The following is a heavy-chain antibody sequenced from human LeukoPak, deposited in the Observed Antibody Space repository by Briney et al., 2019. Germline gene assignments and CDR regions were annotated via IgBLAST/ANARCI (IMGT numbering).Heavy chain of an antibody. CDR1: GGSFSGYY. J-gene: IGHJ3*02. V-gene: IGHV4-34*01. CDR2: INHSGST. CDR3: ARVYCSSTSCYAFDI. D-gene: IGHD2-2*01. Sequence: SETLSLICAVYGGSFSGYYWSWIRQPPGKGLEWIGEINHSGSTNCNPSLKSRVTISVDTSKNQFSLKLSSVTAADTAVYYCARVYCSSTSCYAFDIWGQGTMVTVSS.